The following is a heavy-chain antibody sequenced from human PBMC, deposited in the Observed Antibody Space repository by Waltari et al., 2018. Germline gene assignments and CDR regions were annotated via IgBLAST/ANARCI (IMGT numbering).Heavy chain of an antibody. D-gene: IGHD3-10*01. V-gene: IGHV1-18*01. CDR2: TSPYNGNT. Sequence: QVQLVQSGAEVKKPGASVKVSCKASGYIFTSYGISWVRQAPGQGLEWMGWTSPYNGNTNYAQKFQGRVTMTTDTSTSTAYMELRSLRSDDTAVYYCAREVGSGSYGSYYYYMDVWGKGTTVTVSS. J-gene: IGHJ6*03. CDR3: AREVGSGSYGSYYYYMDV. CDR1: GYIFTSYG.